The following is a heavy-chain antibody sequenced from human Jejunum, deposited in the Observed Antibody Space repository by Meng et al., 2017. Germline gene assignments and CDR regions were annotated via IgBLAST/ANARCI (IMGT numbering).Heavy chain of an antibody. V-gene: IGHV1-46*01. J-gene: IGHJ4*02. CDR2: INPSVGTT. CDR1: EYTFSNYY. CDR3: ATITSLSNRYVSSSEF. D-gene: IGHD3-16*02. Sequence: ASVKVSCKASEYTFSNYYIHWVRQAPGQGPAWVGVINPSVGTTSSAQKFRNRVTMTRDTSTSTVYMELSSLRSEDTALYYCATITSLSNRYVSSSEFWGQGTLVTVSS.